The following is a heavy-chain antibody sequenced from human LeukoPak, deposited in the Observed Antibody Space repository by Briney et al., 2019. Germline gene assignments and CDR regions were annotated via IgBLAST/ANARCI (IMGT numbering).Heavy chain of an antibody. CDR2: ISYDGSNK. Sequence: PGRSLRLSCAASGFTFSSYAMHWVRQAPGKGLEWVAVISYDGSNKYYADSVKGRFTISRDNSKNTLYLQMNSLRAEDTAVYYCARDLELRYYYDSSGFFGGFDYWGQGTLVTVSS. CDR1: GFTFSSYA. J-gene: IGHJ4*02. D-gene: IGHD3-22*01. CDR3: ARDLELRYYYDSSGFFGGFDY. V-gene: IGHV3-30-3*01.